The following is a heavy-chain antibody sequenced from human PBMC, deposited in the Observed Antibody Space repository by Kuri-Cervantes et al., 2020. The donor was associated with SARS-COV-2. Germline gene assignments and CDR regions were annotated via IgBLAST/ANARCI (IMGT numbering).Heavy chain of an antibody. V-gene: IGHV1-69*13. D-gene: IGHD2-2*01. CDR3: ARDPNVNAHATEGYWFEP. CDR2: IIPIFGTA. CDR1: GGTFSSYA. J-gene: IGHJ5*02. Sequence: SVKVSCKASGGTFSSYAISWVRQAPGQGLEWMGGIIPIFGTANYAQKFQGRVTITADESTSTAYMELSSLRSEDTAVYYCARDPNVNAHATEGYWFEPWGQGTLVTVSS.